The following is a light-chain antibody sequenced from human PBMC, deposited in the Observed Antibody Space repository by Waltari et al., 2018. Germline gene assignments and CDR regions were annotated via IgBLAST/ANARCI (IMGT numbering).Light chain of an antibody. V-gene: IGLV3-25*03. J-gene: IGLJ1*01. CDR1: ALPKHY. Sequence: SYELTQPPSVSVSPGQTARITCSGDALPKHYAYWYQQKPGQAPVLVIYKDSERPSGIPERFSGSSSGTTVTLTISVVQAEDEADYYCQSADSSGTYVFGTGTKVTVL. CDR3: QSADSSGTYV. CDR2: KDS.